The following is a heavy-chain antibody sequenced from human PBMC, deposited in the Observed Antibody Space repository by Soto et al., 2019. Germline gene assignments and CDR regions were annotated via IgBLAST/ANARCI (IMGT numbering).Heavy chain of an antibody. J-gene: IGHJ5*02. Sequence: PSETLSLTCTVSGGSVSSGSYYGSWIRQPPGKGLEWIGYIYYSGSTNYNPSLKSRVTISVDTSKNQFSLKLSSVTAADTAVYYCARAHLLGLYWFDPWGQGTLVTVSS. V-gene: IGHV4-61*01. D-gene: IGHD3-16*01. CDR3: ARAHLLGLYWFDP. CDR1: GGSVSSGSYY. CDR2: IYYSGST.